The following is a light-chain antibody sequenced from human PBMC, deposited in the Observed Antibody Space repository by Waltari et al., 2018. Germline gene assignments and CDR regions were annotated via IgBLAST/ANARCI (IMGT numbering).Light chain of an antibody. CDR3: QQYGKTPTWT. CDR2: GAS. J-gene: IGKJ1*01. V-gene: IGKV3-20*01. CDR1: QSIANNY. Sequence: EIVLTQSPDTLSLSQGERATLSCRASQSIANNYLAWYQQRPGQAPRLLIYGASTRDTGIPDRFSGSGSGTDFTLTISRLEPEDFAVYYCQQYGKTPTWTFGQGTTVE.